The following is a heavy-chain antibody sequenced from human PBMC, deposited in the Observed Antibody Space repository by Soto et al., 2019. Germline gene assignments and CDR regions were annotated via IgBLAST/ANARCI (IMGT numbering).Heavy chain of an antibody. J-gene: IGHJ4*02. Sequence: EVQLVQSGAEVKKPGESLTISCKGVGYSFASYWVGWVRQMPGKGLEWMGIIYPIDSNTAYSPSFQGQVTISADKSINTAYLQWSSLKASDTAVYYCARHVQTSTWSNFDLWGQGTPVTVSS. CDR3: ARHVQTSTWSNFDL. V-gene: IGHV5-51*01. CDR1: GYSFASYW. D-gene: IGHD6-13*01. CDR2: IYPIDSNT.